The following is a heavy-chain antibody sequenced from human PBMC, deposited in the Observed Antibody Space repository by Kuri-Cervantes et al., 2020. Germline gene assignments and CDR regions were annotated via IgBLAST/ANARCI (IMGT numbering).Heavy chain of an antibody. V-gene: IGHV3-21*01. J-gene: IGHJ4*01. Sequence: GESLKISCAASGFTFSSYSMNWVRQAPGKGLEWVSSISSSSSYIYYADSLKGRFTISRDNAKNSLYLQMNSLRAEDSAVYYCARPRVSGAYEQPLDYWGQGTLVTVSS. CDR3: ARPRVSGAYEQPLDY. D-gene: IGHD1-26*01. CDR2: ISSSSSYI. CDR1: GFTFSSYS.